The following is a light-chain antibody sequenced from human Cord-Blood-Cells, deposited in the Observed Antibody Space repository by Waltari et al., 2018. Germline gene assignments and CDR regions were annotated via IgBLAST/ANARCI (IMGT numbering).Light chain of an antibody. CDR1: QSISSW. CDR3: QQYNSYIT. V-gene: IGKV1-5*03. CDR2: KAA. J-gene: IGKJ5*01. Sequence: DIQLTHSTSTLSASVGDRVTITCRASQSISSWLAWYQQKPGKSPKLLIYKAASLESGVPSRFSGSGSGTEFTLTISSLQPDDFATYYCQQYNSYITFGQGTRLEIK.